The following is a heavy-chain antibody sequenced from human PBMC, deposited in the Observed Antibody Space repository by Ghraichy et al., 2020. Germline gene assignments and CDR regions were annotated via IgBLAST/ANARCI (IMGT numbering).Heavy chain of an antibody. V-gene: IGHV3-7*03. J-gene: IGHJ3*02. CDR1: GFTFSSYW. Sequence: GGSLRLSCAASGFTFSSYWMSWVRQAPGKGLEWVANIKQDGSEKYYVDSVKGRFTISRDNAKNSLYLQMNSLRAEDTAVYYCARVCSLRFCAFDIWGQGTMVTVSS. D-gene: IGHD3-3*01. CDR3: ARVCSLRFCAFDI. CDR2: IKQDGSEK.